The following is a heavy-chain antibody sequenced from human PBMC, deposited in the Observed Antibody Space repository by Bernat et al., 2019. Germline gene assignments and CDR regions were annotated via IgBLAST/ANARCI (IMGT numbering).Heavy chain of an antibody. CDR2: FYYSGST. CDR1: GGSISSSSYY. V-gene: IGHV4-39*01. J-gene: IGHJ4*02. D-gene: IGHD1-26*01. CDR3: ATLSSGSYYRNCFDC. Sequence: QLQLQESGPGLVKPSETLSLTCTVSGGSISSSSYYWGWIRQPPGKGLEWIGSFYYSGSTHYNPSLKSRVTISVDTSENQFSLKLSSVTAADTAVYYCATLSSGSYYRNCFDCWGQGTLVPVSA.